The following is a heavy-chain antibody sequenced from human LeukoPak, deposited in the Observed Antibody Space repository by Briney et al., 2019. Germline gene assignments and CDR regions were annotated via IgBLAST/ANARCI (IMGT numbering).Heavy chain of an antibody. V-gene: IGHV4-39*07. D-gene: IGHD5-18*01. CDR2: IYSSGST. CDR1: GGSISSSSYY. CDR3: AKGAGGFSYYNWFDP. Sequence: SETLSLTCTVSGGSISSSSYYWGWIRQPPGKGLEWIGSIYSSGSTYYNPSLRSRVTISVDTSKNQFSLKLSSVTAADTAIYYCAKGAGGFSYYNWFDPWGQGTLVTVSS. J-gene: IGHJ5*02.